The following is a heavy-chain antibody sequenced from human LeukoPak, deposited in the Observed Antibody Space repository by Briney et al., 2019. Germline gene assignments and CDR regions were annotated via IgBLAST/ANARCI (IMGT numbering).Heavy chain of an antibody. Sequence: SQTLSLTCTVSGGSISSGSYYWSWIRQPAGKGLEWIGRIYTSGSTNYNPSLKSRVTISVDTSKNQFSLKLSSVTAADTAVYYCARAYCGGDCSVDYWGQGTLVTVSS. V-gene: IGHV4-61*02. J-gene: IGHJ4*02. CDR3: ARAYCGGDCSVDY. CDR2: IYTSGST. D-gene: IGHD2-21*02. CDR1: GGSISSGSYY.